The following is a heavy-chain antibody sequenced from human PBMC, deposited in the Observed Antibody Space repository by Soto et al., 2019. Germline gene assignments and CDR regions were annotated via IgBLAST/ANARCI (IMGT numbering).Heavy chain of an antibody. CDR2: INSSSSYI. J-gene: IGHJ3*02. CDR1: GFTFSSYS. CDR3: ARDSYARTRTWRQTDAFDI. Sequence: GGSLRLSCAASGFTFSSYSMNWVRQAPGKGLEWVSSINSSSSYIYYADSVKGRFTISRDNAKNSLYLQMNSLRAEDTAVYYWARDSYARTRTWRQTDAFDIWGQGTMVTVSS. D-gene: IGHD3-16*01. V-gene: IGHV3-21*01.